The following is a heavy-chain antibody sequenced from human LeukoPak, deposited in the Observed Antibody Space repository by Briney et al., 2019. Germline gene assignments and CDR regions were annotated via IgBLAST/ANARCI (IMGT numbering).Heavy chain of an antibody. CDR3: ARAAVAGTWFDY. D-gene: IGHD6-19*01. CDR2: INPNSGGT. J-gene: IGHJ4*02. Sequence: ASVTVSCKASGYTFTGYYMHWVRQAPGQGLEWMGWINPNSGGTNYAQKFQGWVTMTRDTSISTAYMELSRLRSDDTAVYYCARAAVAGTWFDYWGQGTLVTVSS. V-gene: IGHV1-2*04. CDR1: GYTFTGYY.